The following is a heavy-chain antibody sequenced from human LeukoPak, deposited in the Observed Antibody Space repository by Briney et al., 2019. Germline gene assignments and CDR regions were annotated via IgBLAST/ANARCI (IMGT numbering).Heavy chain of an antibody. Sequence: PSETLSLTCAVYGGSFSGYYWSWIRQPPGKGLEWIGEINHSGSTNYNPSLKSRVTISVDTSKNQFSLKLSSVTAADTAVYYCARGRIYNSGRPDYWGQGTLVTVSS. J-gene: IGHJ4*02. V-gene: IGHV4-34*01. CDR1: GGSFSGYY. D-gene: IGHD6-19*01. CDR2: INHSGST. CDR3: ARGRIYNSGRPDY.